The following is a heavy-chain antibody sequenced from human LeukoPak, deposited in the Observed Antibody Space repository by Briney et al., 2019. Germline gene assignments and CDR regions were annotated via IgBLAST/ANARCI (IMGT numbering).Heavy chain of an antibody. CDR2: IWYDGSNK. CDR3: ARDRGSTSLADY. D-gene: IGHD2-2*01. J-gene: IGHJ4*02. CDR1: GFTSSSYG. Sequence: PGGSLRLSCAASGFTSSSYGMHWVRQAPGKGLEWVAIIWYDGSNKYYADSVKGRFTISRDNSRDTLYLQMSSLRADDTAVYYCARDRGSTSLADYWGQGTLVTVSS. V-gene: IGHV3-33*01.